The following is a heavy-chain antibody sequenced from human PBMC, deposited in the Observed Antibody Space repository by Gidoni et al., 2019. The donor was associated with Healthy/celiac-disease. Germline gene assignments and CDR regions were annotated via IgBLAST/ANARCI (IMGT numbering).Heavy chain of an antibody. CDR1: GGSISSYY. J-gene: IGHJ3*02. D-gene: IGHD6-13*01. Sequence: QVQLQESGPGLVKPSETLSLTCTVTGGSISSYYWSWIRQPAGKGLEWIGRIYTSGSTNYNPSLKSRVTMSVDTSKNQFSLKLSSVTAADTAVYYCARDMGSSWFDDAFDIWGQGTMVTVSS. CDR2: IYTSGST. CDR3: ARDMGSSWFDDAFDI. V-gene: IGHV4-4*07.